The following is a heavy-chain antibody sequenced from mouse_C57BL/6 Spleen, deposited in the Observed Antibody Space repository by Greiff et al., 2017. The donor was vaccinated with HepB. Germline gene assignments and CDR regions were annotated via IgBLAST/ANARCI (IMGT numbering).Heavy chain of an antibody. CDR2: INPNNGGT. CDR3: ARPSYSNYLAWFAY. V-gene: IGHV1-26*01. J-gene: IGHJ3*01. D-gene: IGHD2-5*01. Sequence: EVQLQQSRPELVKPGASVKISCKASGYTFTDYYMNWVKQSHGKSLEWIGDINPNNGGTSYNQKFKGKATLTVDKSSSTAYMELRSLTSEDSAVYYCARPSYSNYLAWFAYWGQGTLVTVSA. CDR1: GYTFTDYY.